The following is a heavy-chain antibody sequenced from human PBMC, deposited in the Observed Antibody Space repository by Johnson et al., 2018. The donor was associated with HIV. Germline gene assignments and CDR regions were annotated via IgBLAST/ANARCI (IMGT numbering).Heavy chain of an antibody. Sequence: VQLVESGGGVVQPGRSLRLSCAASGFTFSSYAMSWVRQAPGKGLEWVANIKQDGSEQYYVDSVKGRFTISRDNAKNSLYLQMNSLRAEDTAVYYCARQLARGAFDIWGQGTMVTVSS. V-gene: IGHV3-7*03. CDR3: ARQLARGAFDI. J-gene: IGHJ3*02. CDR2: IKQDGSEQ. D-gene: IGHD5-18*01. CDR1: GFTFSSYA.